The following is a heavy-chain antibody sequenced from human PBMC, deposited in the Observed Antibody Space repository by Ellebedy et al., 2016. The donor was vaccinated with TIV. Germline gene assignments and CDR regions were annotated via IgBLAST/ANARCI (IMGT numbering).Heavy chain of an antibody. Sequence: PGGSLRLSCSVSGFIFSSYVIHWVRQAPGKGLQYVSSISRHGGSTFYADSVKGRFTISRDNSMNTLYLQMSSLRTEDTDVYYCVKDSLWGQGTLVTVSS. CDR2: ISRHGGST. J-gene: IGHJ4*02. CDR3: VKDSL. CDR1: GFIFSSYV. V-gene: IGHV3-64D*09.